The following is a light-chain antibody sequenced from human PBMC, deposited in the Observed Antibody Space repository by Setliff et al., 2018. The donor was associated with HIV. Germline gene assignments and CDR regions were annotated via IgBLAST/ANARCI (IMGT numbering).Light chain of an antibody. CDR3: QQSYTSPYT. J-gene: IGKJ1*01. V-gene: IGKV1-39*01. Sequence: DIQMTQTPSSLSASVGDRITITCRASQNITTYLNWYQQKPGKAPKLLIYAASNLQSGVPSRFSGSGSGTDFTLTISTLQPEDFAAYTCQQSYTSPYTFGQGTKVDIK. CDR1: QNITTY. CDR2: AAS.